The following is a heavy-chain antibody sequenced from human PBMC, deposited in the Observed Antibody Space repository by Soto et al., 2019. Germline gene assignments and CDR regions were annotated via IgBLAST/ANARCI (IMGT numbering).Heavy chain of an antibody. V-gene: IGHV4-39*01. CDR3: ARHRYGGNSEFDY. D-gene: IGHD4-17*01. J-gene: IGHJ4*02. CDR1: GASISSSSYY. Sequence: SETLSLTCTVSGASISSSSYYWGWIRQPPGKGLEWIGSIYYSGSTYYNPSLKSRVTISVDTSKNQFSLKLSSVTASDTAMYYCARHRYGGNSEFDYWGQGTLVTGSS. CDR2: IYYSGST.